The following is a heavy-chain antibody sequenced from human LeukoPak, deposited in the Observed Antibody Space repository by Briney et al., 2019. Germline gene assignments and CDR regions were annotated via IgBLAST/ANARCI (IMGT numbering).Heavy chain of an antibody. CDR2: LKSKTDGETT. CDR1: GFPFPNAW. Sequence: KAGGSLRLSFAAHGFPFPNAWRARVPWAPGRGLGCVGRLKSKTDGETTDYAAPVKGRFTISRDDSKNMLYLQMNSLKSEDTAVYYCTADLPPPRGYDYPFDYWGQGSLVTVSS. J-gene: IGHJ4*02. V-gene: IGHV3-15*01. D-gene: IGHD5-12*01. CDR3: TADLPPPRGYDYPFDY.